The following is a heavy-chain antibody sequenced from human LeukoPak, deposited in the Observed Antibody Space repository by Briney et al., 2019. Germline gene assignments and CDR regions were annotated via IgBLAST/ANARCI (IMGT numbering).Heavy chain of an antibody. CDR2: IKQDGSEK. CDR1: GFTFSSYW. J-gene: IGHJ3*02. D-gene: IGHD3-22*01. Sequence: GGSLRLSCAASGFTFSSYWMSWVRQAPGKGLEWVANIKQDGSEKYYVDSVKGRFTISRDNAKNSLYLQMNSLRAEDTAVYYCARDYYDSSGYQNDAFDIWGQGTMVTVSS. V-gene: IGHV3-7*01. CDR3: ARDYYDSSGYQNDAFDI.